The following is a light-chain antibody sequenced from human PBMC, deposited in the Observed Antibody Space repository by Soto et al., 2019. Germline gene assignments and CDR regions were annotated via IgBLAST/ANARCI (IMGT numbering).Light chain of an antibody. V-gene: IGKV3-20*01. CDR3: RQYGSSLWT. CDR1: QSVSSSY. CDR2: GAS. Sequence: EIVLTQSPGTLSLSPGERATLSCMASQSVSSSYLAWYQQKPGQAPRLLIYGASSRATGIPDRFSGSGSGTDFTLTISRLEPEDFAVYYCRQYGSSLWTFGQGTNVQIK. J-gene: IGKJ1*01.